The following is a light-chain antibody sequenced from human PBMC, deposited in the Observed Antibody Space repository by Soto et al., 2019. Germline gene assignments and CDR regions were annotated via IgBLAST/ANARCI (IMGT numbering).Light chain of an antibody. Sequence: DVQMTQSPSSLSASVGDRVTITCRASQGIAPYLAWFQQKPGKVPKLLIYAASTLQSGVPSRFSGSGSGTAFTLTISSRQPEDVATYYWQKYNSAPLTFGGGTKVEIK. CDR1: QGIAPY. V-gene: IGKV1-27*01. J-gene: IGKJ4*01. CDR2: AAS. CDR3: QKYNSAPLT.